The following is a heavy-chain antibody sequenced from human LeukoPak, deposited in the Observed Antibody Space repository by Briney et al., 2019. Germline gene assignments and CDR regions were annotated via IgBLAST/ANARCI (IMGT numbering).Heavy chain of an antibody. Sequence: GGSLRLSCAASGFTFTSTSMNWVRQAPGKGLEWVSASGGDGGSTYADSVKGRFTISRDNSKNTLYLQMNSLRAEDTTTYYCAKALNYWYFDLWGRGNLVTVSS. CDR2: SGGDGGST. CDR3: AKALNYWYFDL. J-gene: IGHJ2*01. V-gene: IGHV3-23*01. CDR1: GFTFTSTS.